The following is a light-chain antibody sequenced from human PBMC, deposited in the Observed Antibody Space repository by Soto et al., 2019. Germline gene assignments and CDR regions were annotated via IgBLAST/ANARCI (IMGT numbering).Light chain of an antibody. CDR2: DAS. J-gene: IGKJ1*01. CDR3: QQYDHLPRT. CDR1: QEISNY. Sequence: DIQMIQSPSSLSASVGDRVTITCQASQEISNYLNWYQQKPGKAPKLLIYDASNLERGVPSRFSGRGSGTDFTFTISSLQAEDFATYYCQQYDHLPRTFGRGTKVELK. V-gene: IGKV1-33*01.